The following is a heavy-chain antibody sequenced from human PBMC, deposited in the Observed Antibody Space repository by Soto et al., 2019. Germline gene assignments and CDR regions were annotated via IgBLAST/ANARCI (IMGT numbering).Heavy chain of an antibody. CDR3: ARGYNGIYYYYGMDV. Sequence: ASVKVSCKASGYTFTSYDINWVRQATGQGLEWMGWMNPNSGNPGYAQKFQGRVTMTRNTSISTAYMELSSLRSEDTGVYYCARGYNGIYYYYGMDVWGQGTTVTVS. CDR1: GYTFTSYD. V-gene: IGHV1-8*01. CDR2: MNPNSGNP. D-gene: IGHD2-8*01. J-gene: IGHJ6*01.